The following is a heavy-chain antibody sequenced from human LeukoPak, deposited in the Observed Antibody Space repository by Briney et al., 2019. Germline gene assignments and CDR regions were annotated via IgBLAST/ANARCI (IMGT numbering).Heavy chain of an antibody. D-gene: IGHD3-16*01. V-gene: IGHV3-21*01. CDR3: ARDGVWGSTHFDY. Sequence: GGSLRLSCAASGFTFSSYSMNWVRQAPGKGLEWVSSISSSSSYIYYADSVKGRFTISRDNAKNSLYPQMNSLRAEDTAVYYCARDGVWGSTHFDYWGQGTLVTVSS. J-gene: IGHJ4*02. CDR2: ISSSSSYI. CDR1: GFTFSSYS.